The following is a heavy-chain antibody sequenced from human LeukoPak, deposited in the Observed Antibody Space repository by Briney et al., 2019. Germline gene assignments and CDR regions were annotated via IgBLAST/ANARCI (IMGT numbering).Heavy chain of an antibody. J-gene: IGHJ4*02. CDR3: AKDMEYSYGWGGGYFDF. Sequence: GRSLRLSCAASGFTFSSYGMHWVRQAPGKGLEWVAVMSYDGSKKYYADSVKDRFTISRDNTKNTMYLQMNSLRAEDTAVYYGAKDMEYSYGWGGGYFDFWGQGTLVTVSS. CDR2: MSYDGSKK. V-gene: IGHV3-30*18. D-gene: IGHD5-18*01. CDR1: GFTFSSYG.